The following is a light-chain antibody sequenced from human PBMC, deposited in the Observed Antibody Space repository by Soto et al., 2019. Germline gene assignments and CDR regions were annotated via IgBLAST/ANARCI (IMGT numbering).Light chain of an antibody. Sequence: AAQLTQSPSSLSASVGDRVTISCRASQGIGSALAWYQQKPGTAPKVLIYDASSLKSGVPSRFGGSGCGTDFTPTISSLQPEDFVTYYCQQFNSFPLPFGGGTKVEI. CDR1: QGIGSA. J-gene: IGKJ4*01. CDR2: DAS. V-gene: IGKV1-13*02. CDR3: QQFNSFPLP.